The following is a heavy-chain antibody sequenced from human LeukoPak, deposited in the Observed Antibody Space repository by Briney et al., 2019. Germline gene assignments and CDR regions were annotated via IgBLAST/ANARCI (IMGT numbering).Heavy chain of an antibody. V-gene: IGHV4-39*07. CDR1: GGSISSSSYY. J-gene: IGHJ6*03. CDR2: IYYSGST. Sequence: TSETLSLTSTVSGGSISSSSYYWGWIRQPPGKGLEWIGSIYYSGSTYYNPSLKSRVTISVDTSKNQFSLKLSSVTAADTAVYYCARGYSGSYRPNYYYYYYMDVWGKGTTVTVSS. CDR3: ARGYSGSYRPNYYYYYYMDV. D-gene: IGHD1-26*01.